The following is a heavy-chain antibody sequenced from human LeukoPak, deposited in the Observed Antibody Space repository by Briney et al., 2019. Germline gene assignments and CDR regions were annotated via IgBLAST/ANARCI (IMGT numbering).Heavy chain of an antibody. Sequence: GGSLRLSCAASGFTFSNYWMSWVRQAPGKGLEWVANIKQDGSEKCYVDSVKGRFTISRDNAKNSLYLQMNSLRAEDTAVYYCARDRDILTGYDNNWFDPWGQGTLVTVSS. V-gene: IGHV3-7*03. J-gene: IGHJ5*02. D-gene: IGHD3-9*01. CDR3: ARDRDILTGYDNNWFDP. CDR1: GFTFSNYW. CDR2: IKQDGSEK.